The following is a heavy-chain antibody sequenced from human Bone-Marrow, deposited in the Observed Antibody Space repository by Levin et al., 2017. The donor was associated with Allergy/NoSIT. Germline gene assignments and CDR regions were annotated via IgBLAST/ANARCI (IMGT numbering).Heavy chain of an antibody. Sequence: GGSLRLSCAASGFTFSSYEMNWVRQAPGKGLEWVSYISSSGSTIYYADSVKGRFTISRDNAKNSLYLQMNSLRAEDTAVYYCARAYAWFREPLSPNWFDPWGQGTLVTVSS. D-gene: IGHD3-10*01. CDR1: GFTFSSYE. J-gene: IGHJ5*02. V-gene: IGHV3-48*03. CDR3: ARAYAWFREPLSPNWFDP. CDR2: ISSSGSTI.